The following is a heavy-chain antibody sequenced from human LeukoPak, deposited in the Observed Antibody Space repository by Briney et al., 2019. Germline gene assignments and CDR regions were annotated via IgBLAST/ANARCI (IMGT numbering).Heavy chain of an antibody. CDR1: GYTFTSHG. D-gene: IGHD3-22*01. CDR3: ASMGPDSSGYYLY. CDR2: INPNSGGT. J-gene: IGHJ4*02. V-gene: IGHV1-2*04. Sequence: GASVKVSCKASGYTFTSHGFSWVRQAPGQGLEWMGWINPNSGGTNYAQKFQGWVTMTRDTSISTAYMELSRLRSDDTAVYYCASMGPDSSGYYLYWGQGTLVTVSS.